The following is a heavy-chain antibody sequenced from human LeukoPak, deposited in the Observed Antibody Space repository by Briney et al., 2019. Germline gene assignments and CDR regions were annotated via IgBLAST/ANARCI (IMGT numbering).Heavy chain of an antibody. Sequence: GGSLRLSCAASGFSFAYYARHWVRQAPGKGLEWVSLITANGDSTYYADSVKGRFTISRANSKNSLTLQMNSLRTEETALYYCAKDIEAGTAGFSFDYWGQGTLVAVSS. CDR1: GFSFAYYA. CDR2: ITANGDST. J-gene: IGHJ4*02. CDR3: AKDIEAGTAGFSFDY. V-gene: IGHV3-43*02. D-gene: IGHD2-21*02.